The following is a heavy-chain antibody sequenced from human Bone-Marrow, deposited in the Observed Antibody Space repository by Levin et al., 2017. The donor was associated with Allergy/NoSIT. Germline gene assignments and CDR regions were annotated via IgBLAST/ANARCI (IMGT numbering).Heavy chain of an antibody. Sequence: GESLKISCTASGFTFSTYSMSWVRQAPGKGLEWVSAISGSGGSQYYAASVNGRLTTSRDNSKSTVYLHMNRLTAEDTAVYYCAREEAVGLFEYWGQGILVTVSS. CDR2: ISGSGGSQ. CDR1: GFTFSTYS. V-gene: IGHV3-23*01. J-gene: IGHJ4*02. CDR3: AREEAVGLFEY. D-gene: IGHD4-23*01.